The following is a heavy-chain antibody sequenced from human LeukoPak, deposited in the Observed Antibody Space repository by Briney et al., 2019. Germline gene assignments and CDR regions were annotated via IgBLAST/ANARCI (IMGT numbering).Heavy chain of an antibody. V-gene: IGHV1-69*05. D-gene: IGHD3-9*01. CDR1: GGTFSSYA. CDR3: AREGYDILTGFRLYYFDY. CDR2: IIPIFGTA. Sequence: GSSVKVSCKASGGTFSSYATSWVRQAPGQGLEWMGGIIPIFGTANYAQKFQGRVTITTDESTSTAYMELSSLRSEDTAVYYCAREGYDILTGFRLYYFDYWGQGTLVTVSS. J-gene: IGHJ4*02.